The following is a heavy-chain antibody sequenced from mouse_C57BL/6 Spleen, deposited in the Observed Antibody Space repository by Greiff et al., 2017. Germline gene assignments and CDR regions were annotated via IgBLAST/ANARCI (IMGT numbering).Heavy chain of an antibody. Sequence: QVQLKQSGPELVKPGASVKLSCKASGYTFTSYDINWVKPRPVQGLEWIGWIYPRVGSTKYNEKFKGKATLTVDTSSSTAYMELHSLTSEDSAVYCGARGRDYDYYEGSWFAYWGQGTLVTVSA. CDR3: ARGRDYDYYEGSWFAY. V-gene: IGHV1-85*01. CDR2: IYPRVGST. CDR1: GYTFTSYD. D-gene: IGHD2-4*01. J-gene: IGHJ3*01.